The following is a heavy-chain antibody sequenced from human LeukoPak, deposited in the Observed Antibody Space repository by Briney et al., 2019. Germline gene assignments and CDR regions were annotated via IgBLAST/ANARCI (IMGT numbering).Heavy chain of an antibody. CDR3: ARRQYYHDDSGLQNAFDI. V-gene: IGHV4-39*01. J-gene: IGHJ3*02. Sequence: SETLSLTCTVSGGSISSSSYYWGWIRQPPGKGLEWIGSIYYSGSTYYNPSLKSRVTISVDTSKNQFSLKLSSVTAADTAVYYCARRQYYHDDSGLQNAFDIWGQGTMVTVSS. CDR2: IYYSGST. D-gene: IGHD3-22*01. CDR1: GGSISSSSYY.